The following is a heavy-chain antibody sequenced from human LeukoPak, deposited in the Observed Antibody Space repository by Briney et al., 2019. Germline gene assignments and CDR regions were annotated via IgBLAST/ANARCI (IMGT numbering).Heavy chain of an antibody. CDR3: ARDPYSSSWYNWFDP. CDR1: GYTFTSYG. Sequence: ASVKVSCKASGYTFTSYGTSWVRHAPGQGLEWMGWISAYNGNTNYAQTLQGRVTMTTDTSTSTAYMELRSLRSDDTAVYYCARDPYSSSWYNWFDPWGQGTLVTVSS. V-gene: IGHV1-18*01. D-gene: IGHD6-13*01. J-gene: IGHJ5*02. CDR2: ISAYNGNT.